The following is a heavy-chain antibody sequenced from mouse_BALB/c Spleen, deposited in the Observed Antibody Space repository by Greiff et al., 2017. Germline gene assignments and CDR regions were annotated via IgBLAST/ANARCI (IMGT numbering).Heavy chain of an antibody. CDR3: AITTDGIFAY. J-gene: IGHJ3*01. D-gene: IGHD1-2*01. Sequence: EVKLMESGAELVKPGASVKLSCTASGFNIKDTYMHWVKQRPEQGLEWIGRIDPANGNTKYDPKFQGKATITADTSSNTAYLQLSSLTSEDTAVYYCAITTDGIFAYWGQGTLVTVSA. V-gene: IGHV14-3*02. CDR2: IDPANGNT. CDR1: GFNIKDTY.